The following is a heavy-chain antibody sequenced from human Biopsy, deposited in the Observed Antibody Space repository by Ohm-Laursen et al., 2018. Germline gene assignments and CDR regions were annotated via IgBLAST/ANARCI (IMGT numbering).Heavy chain of an antibody. D-gene: IGHD3-3*01. V-gene: IGHV4-59*07. Sequence: SDTLSLTCTVSGGSISSGYWSWIRQSPGKGLEWIGYISNRGSTNYNPSLRGRVTISVDTSKNQFSLRLSSVTAADTAVFFCARLYRLDDYWNDDPPDAFDVWGQGTRVTVSS. CDR3: ARLYRLDDYWNDDPPDAFDV. J-gene: IGHJ3*01. CDR2: ISNRGST. CDR1: GGSISSGY.